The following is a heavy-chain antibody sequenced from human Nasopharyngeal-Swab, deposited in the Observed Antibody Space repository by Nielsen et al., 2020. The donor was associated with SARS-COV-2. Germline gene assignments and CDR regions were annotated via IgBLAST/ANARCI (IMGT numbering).Heavy chain of an antibody. Sequence: GESLKISCAASGFTFSSYAMSWVRQAPGKGLEWVSAISGSGGSTYYADSVKGWFTISRDNSKNTLYLQMNSLRAEDTAVYYCAKGVFVYSGSYCDYWGQGTLVTVSS. CDR3: AKGVFVYSGSYCDY. D-gene: IGHD1-26*01. J-gene: IGHJ4*02. CDR2: ISGSGGST. CDR1: GFTFSSYA. V-gene: IGHV3-23*01.